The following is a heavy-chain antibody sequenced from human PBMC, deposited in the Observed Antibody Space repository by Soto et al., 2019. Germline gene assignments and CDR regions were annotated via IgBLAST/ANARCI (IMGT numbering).Heavy chain of an antibody. V-gene: IGHV1-46*01. J-gene: IGHJ6*02. CDR3: ASDFGTTSGGMDV. CDR1: GYTFTSYY. CDR2: INPSGGST. Sequence: QVQLVQSGAEVKKPGASVKVSCKASGYTFTSYYMHWVRQAPGQGLEWMGIINPSGGSTSYAQKFQGRVTMTRDTYTSTVSMKLSSPRSEDTAVYYCASDFGTTSGGMDVCAHGTTVTVSS. D-gene: IGHD1-7*01.